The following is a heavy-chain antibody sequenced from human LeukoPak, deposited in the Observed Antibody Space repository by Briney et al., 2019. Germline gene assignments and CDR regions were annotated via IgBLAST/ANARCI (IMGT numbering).Heavy chain of an antibody. CDR3: AKGRWLQFGTSYFDY. D-gene: IGHD5-24*01. CDR1: GFTFSSYA. Sequence: GGSLRLSCAASGFTFSSYAMNWVRQAPGKGLEWVSAISGSGGSTYYADSVKGRFTISRDNSKNTLFLQMDSLRAEDTAVYYCAKGRWLQFGTSYFDYWGQETLVTVSS. J-gene: IGHJ4*02. V-gene: IGHV3-23*01. CDR2: ISGSGGST.